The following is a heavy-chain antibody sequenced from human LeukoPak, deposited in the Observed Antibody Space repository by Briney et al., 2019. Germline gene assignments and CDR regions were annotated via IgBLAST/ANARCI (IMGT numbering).Heavy chain of an antibody. D-gene: IGHD3-22*01. V-gene: IGHV4-39*01. CDR1: GGSIRSNGYF. CDR3: ARQRDYYDSSGQSDFDS. CDR2: IYYGGTT. Sequence: SETLSLTCSVSGGSIRSNGYFWGWIRQPPGKALEWIGSIYYGGTTYYNPSLKSRVTISVDTSKKQFSLKLSSVTAADTAFYYCARQRDYYDSSGQSDFDSWGQGALVTVSS. J-gene: IGHJ4*02.